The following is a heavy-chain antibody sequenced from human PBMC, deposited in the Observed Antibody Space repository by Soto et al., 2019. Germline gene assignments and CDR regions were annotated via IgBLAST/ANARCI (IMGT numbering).Heavy chain of an antibody. J-gene: IGHJ6*02. CDR2: MNPNSGNT. CDR1: GYTFTSYD. V-gene: IGHV1-8*01. Sequence: ASVKVSCKASGYTFTSYDINWVRQATGQGLEWMGWMNPNSGNTGYAQKFQGRVTMTRNTSISTAYMELSSLRSEDTAVYYCIRFYCSSTSCYGMDVWGQWTTVTVSS. D-gene: IGHD2-2*01. CDR3: IRFYCSSTSCYGMDV.